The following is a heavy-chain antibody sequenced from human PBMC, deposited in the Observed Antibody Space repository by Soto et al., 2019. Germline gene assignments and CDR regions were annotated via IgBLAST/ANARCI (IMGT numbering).Heavy chain of an antibody. CDR1: GYTFNRHG. Sequence: ASVKVSCKASGYTFNRHGIGWVRQAPGQELERMGWISAYNGNTKYAQKLQGRVTMTTDTSTSTAYMELRSLRSVDTAVYYCARWGIQLWFTGFDYWGQGTLVTVSS. D-gene: IGHD5-18*01. J-gene: IGHJ4*02. CDR3: ARWGIQLWFTGFDY. CDR2: ISAYNGNT. V-gene: IGHV1-18*01.